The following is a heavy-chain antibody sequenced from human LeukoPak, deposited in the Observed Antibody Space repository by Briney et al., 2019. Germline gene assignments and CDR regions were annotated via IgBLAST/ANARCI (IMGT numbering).Heavy chain of an antibody. Sequence: GGSLRLSCAASGFTFSSYAMSWVRQAPGKGLEWVSAISGSGGSTYYADSVKGRFTISRDNSKNTLYLQMNSLRAEDTAVYYCARGLPPYCYYGMDVWGQGTSVTVSS. J-gene: IGHJ6*02. CDR1: GFTFSSYA. CDR3: ARGLPPYCYYGMDV. CDR2: ISGSGGST. V-gene: IGHV3-23*01.